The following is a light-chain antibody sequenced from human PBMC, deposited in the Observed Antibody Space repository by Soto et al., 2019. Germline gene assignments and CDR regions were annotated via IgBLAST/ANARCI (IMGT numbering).Light chain of an antibody. V-gene: IGKV3-15*01. J-gene: IGKJ2*01. CDR3: QQYDSWRYT. CDR1: QSVSRT. CDR2: GAS. Sequence: EILLTQSPGTLSLSPGERATLSCRASQSVSRTLAWYQQKPGQAPRLLIYGASTRATGIPARFSGRGSGTDFTLTISSLQSEDFAVYYCQQYDSWRYTFGQGTKLEIK.